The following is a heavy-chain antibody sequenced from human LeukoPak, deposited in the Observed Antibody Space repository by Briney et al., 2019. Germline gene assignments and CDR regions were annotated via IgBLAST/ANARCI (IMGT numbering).Heavy chain of an antibody. D-gene: IGHD6-19*01. V-gene: IGHV4-61*02. CDR2: IYTSGST. J-gene: IGHJ4*02. Sequence: SETLSLTCTVSGGSISSGSYYWSWIRQPAGKGLEWIGRIYTSGSTNYNPSLKSRVTISVDTSKNQFSLKLSSVTAADTAVYYCPRDAGSGWYGYWGQGTLVTVSS. CDR3: PRDAGSGWYGY. CDR1: GGSISSGSYY.